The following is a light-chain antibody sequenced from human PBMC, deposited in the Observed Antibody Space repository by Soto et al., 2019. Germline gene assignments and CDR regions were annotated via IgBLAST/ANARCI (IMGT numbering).Light chain of an antibody. CDR3: QQSWSVPLT. CDR1: QYISNY. CDR2: AAS. V-gene: IGKV1-39*01. J-gene: IGKJ4*01. Sequence: DIQMTQSPSSLSASVGDRVTITCRASQYISNYLNWYRRKPGEAPKLLLFAASTLHSGVASRFSGSGSGTDFTLTISSLQPEDFATYDCQQSWSVPLTCGGGTKVEIK.